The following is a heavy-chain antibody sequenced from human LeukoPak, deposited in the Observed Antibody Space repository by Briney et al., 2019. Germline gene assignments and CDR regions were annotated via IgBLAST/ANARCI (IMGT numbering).Heavy chain of an antibody. J-gene: IGHJ4*02. V-gene: IGHV1-18*01. CDR1: GYAFSSYG. CDR3: ARDSGGSYRHPYYFDF. CDR2: ISGYNGST. D-gene: IGHD2-15*01. Sequence: ASVKVSCKASGYAFSSYGLSWVRQAPGQGLEWLGWISGYNGSTNYAQKLQGRVTMTTDTSTSTAYMELWGLRSDDTAVYYCARDSGGSYRHPYYFDFWGQGSLVTVSS.